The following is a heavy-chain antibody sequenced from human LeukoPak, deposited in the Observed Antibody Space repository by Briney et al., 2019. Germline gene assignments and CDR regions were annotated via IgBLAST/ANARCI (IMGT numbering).Heavy chain of an antibody. J-gene: IGHJ6*04. D-gene: IGHD3-10*02. CDR3: AELGITMIGGV. Sequence: GGSLRLSCAASGFTFSRYEMNWFRQAPGKGLEWVSYISSSGSTIYYADSVKGRFTISRDNAKNSLYLQMNSLRAEDTAVYYCAELGITMIGGVWGKGTTVTISS. CDR1: GFTFSRYE. CDR2: ISSSGSTI. V-gene: IGHV3-48*03.